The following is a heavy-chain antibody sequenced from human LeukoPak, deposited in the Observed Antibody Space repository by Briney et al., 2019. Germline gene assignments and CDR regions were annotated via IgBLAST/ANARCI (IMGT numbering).Heavy chain of an antibody. CDR1: GYSFTSYW. CDR3: ARSGYSSGWGLDY. V-gene: IGHV5-51*01. D-gene: IGHD6-19*01. Sequence: GESLKISCKGSGYSFTSYWIGWVRQMPGKGPEWMGIIYPGDSDTRYSPSFQGQVTISADKSISTAYLQWSSLKASDTAMYYCARSGYSSGWGLDYWGQGTLVTVSS. CDR2: IYPGDSDT. J-gene: IGHJ4*02.